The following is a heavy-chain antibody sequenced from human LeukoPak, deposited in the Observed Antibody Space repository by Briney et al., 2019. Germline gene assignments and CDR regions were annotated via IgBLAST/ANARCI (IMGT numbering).Heavy chain of an antibody. CDR3: ARDVHGDYGSGWFDP. CDR2: IMPLFGTA. J-gene: IGHJ5*02. CDR1: GGTFNNSA. D-gene: IGHD4-17*01. V-gene: IGHV1-69*05. Sequence: APVKVSCKTSGGTFNNSAISWVRQAPGQGLEWLEGIMPLFGTAGYAQKFQGRVTITKDESTRTVYLELTSLTSDDTAVYYCARDVHGDYGSGWFDPWGQGTLVSVSS.